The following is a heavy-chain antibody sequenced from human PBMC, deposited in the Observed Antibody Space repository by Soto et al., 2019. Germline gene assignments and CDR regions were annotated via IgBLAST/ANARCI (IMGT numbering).Heavy chain of an antibody. V-gene: IGHV4-61*01. D-gene: IGHD6-6*01. CDR2: IYYSGST. J-gene: IGHJ6*02. CDR3: ARGESYSSSGYYYYGMDV. Sequence: SETLSLTCAFSGGSVSSGSYYWTWIRQPPGKGLEWIGYIYYSGSTNYNPSLKSRVTISVDTSKNQFSLKLSSVTAADTAVYYCARGESYSSSGYYYYGMDVWGQGTTVT. CDR1: GGSVSSGSYY.